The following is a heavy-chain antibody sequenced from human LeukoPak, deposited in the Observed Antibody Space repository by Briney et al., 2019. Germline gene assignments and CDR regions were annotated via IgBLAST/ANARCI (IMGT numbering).Heavy chain of an antibody. CDR1: GFTFDENG. J-gene: IGHJ6*03. D-gene: IGHD5-12*01. CDR3: ARDGFNGNEMEYYYFYMDV. Sequence: PGGSLRLSCAASGFTFDENGMSWVRQAPGKGLEWVAGINWNGVSTDYADSVKGRFSISRDNAKDSLYLQMNSLTVEDTALYYCARDGFNGNEMEYYYFYMDVWGKGTTVTVSS. CDR2: INWNGVST. V-gene: IGHV3-20*04.